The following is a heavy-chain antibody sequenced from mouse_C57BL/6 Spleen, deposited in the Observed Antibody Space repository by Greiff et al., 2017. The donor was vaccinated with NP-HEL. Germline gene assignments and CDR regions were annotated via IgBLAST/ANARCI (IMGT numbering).Heavy chain of an antibody. CDR1: GFTFSDYG. CDR3: ARGTGYFDY. J-gene: IGHJ2*01. V-gene: IGHV5-17*01. Sequence: EVKVEESGGGLVKPGGSLKLSCAASGFTFSDYGMHWVRQAPEKGLEWVAYISSGSSTIYYADTVKGRFTISRDNAKNTLFLQMTSLRSEDTAMYYCARGTGYFDYWGQGTTLTVSS. CDR2: ISSGSSTI. D-gene: IGHD4-1*01.